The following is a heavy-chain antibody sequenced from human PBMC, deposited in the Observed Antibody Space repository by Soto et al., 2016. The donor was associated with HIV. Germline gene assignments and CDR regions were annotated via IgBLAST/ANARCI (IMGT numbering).Heavy chain of an antibody. CDR1: GYSFTSYG. J-gene: IGHJ3*02. D-gene: IGHD6-19*01. CDR2: ISAYDGEP. CDR3: ARGRNRSSGWYDDAFDI. V-gene: IGHV1-18*01. Sequence: QVQLVQSGAEVKKPGASVKVSCKTSGYSFTSYGLSWVRQAPGQGLEWMGWISAYDGEPNYVQRLQGRVTMTTDTSTSTAYMELRSLRSDDTAVYYCARGRNRSSGWYDDAFDIWGQGTMVTVSS.